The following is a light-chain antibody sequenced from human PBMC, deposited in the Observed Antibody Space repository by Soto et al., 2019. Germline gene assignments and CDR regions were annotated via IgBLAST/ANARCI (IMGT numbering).Light chain of an antibody. Sequence: QAVVTQEPSLTGSPGGTVTLTCGFSTGAVTSGHYPYWFQQKPGQAPRTLIYDTNNKHTWTPARFSGSLLGGKAALTLSGAQPEDEADYYCLVSYSGARVFGGGTKLTVL. CDR3: LVSYSGARV. CDR2: DTN. CDR1: TGAVTSGHY. V-gene: IGLV7-46*01. J-gene: IGLJ2*01.